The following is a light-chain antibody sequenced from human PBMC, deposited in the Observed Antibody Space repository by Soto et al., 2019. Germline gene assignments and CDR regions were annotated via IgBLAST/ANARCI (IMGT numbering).Light chain of an antibody. CDR3: LQDYMYPYT. V-gene: IGKV1-6*02. J-gene: IGKJ2*01. Sequence: AIQMTQSPSSLSGSIGDRVTITCRASQGIRDNLSWYQQIPGKAPKLLISAASSLQSGVPSRFSGSGYGTDFTLTISSLQPEDFATYFCLQDYMYPYTFGQGTKLESK. CDR2: AAS. CDR1: QGIRDN.